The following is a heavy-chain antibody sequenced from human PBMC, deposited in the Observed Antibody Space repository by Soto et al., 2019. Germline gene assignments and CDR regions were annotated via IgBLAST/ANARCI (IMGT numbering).Heavy chain of an antibody. D-gene: IGHD6-13*01. Sequence: SETLSLTCAVYGGSFSGYYWSWIRQPPGKGLEWIGEINHSGSTNYNPSLKSRVTISVDTSKNQFSLKLSSVTAADTALYYCASQSSSWSRGQNWFAPWGQGTLVTVSS. CDR1: GGSFSGYY. CDR3: ASQSSSWSRGQNWFAP. CDR2: INHSGST. V-gene: IGHV4-34*01. J-gene: IGHJ5*02.